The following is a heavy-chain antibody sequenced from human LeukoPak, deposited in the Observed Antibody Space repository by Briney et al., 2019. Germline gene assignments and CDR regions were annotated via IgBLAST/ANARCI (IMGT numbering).Heavy chain of an antibody. Sequence: SETLSLTCTVSGGSISTYYWSWIRQPPVKGLEWIGYIHYSGSTNYNPSLKSRVTISVDTSKNLFSLRLTSVPAADTAVYYCARHSQHSRDLGSARNFDYWGQGTLVTVSS. J-gene: IGHJ4*02. CDR1: GGSISTYY. D-gene: IGHD7-27*01. CDR2: IHYSGST. CDR3: ARHSQHSRDLGSARNFDY. V-gene: IGHV4-59*08.